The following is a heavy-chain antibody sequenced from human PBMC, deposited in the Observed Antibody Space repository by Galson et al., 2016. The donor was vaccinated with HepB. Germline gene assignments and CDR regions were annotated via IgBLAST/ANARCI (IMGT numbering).Heavy chain of an antibody. CDR1: GDSVSSNGVT. D-gene: IGHD6-13*01. CDR2: TYYRSKWYN. CDR3: ARRGSKEKGYFDL. J-gene: IGHJ2*01. V-gene: IGHV6-1*01. Sequence: CAISGDSVSSNGVTWNWIRQSPSRELEWLGRTYYRSKWYNDYAVSVKSRMTINPDTSKNQFSLQLNSVTPEDTAVYYCARRGSKEKGYFDLWGRGTLVTVSS.